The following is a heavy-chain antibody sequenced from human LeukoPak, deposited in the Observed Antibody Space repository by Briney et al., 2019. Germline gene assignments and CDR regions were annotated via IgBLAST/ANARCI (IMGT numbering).Heavy chain of an antibody. J-gene: IGHJ5*02. CDR2: ISAYNGHT. D-gene: IGHD3-3*02. CDR3: ARDLVHHRLLATVYNWFDP. V-gene: IGHV1-18*01. CDR1: GYTFITYG. Sequence: ASVKVSCKASGYTFITYGISWVRQAPGQGLEWMGWISAYNGHTKYAQKFQGRVTMTTDTSTSTAYMELRSLRSDDTAVYYCARDLVHHRLLATVYNWFDPWGQGTLVTVSS.